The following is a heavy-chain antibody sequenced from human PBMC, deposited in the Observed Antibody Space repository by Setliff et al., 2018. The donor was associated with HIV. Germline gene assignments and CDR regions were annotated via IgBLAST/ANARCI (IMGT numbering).Heavy chain of an antibody. Sequence: SETLSLTCALYGGSFSDYYWSWIRQPPGMGLEWIGYMSNSGSPKYSPSLRDRVIISADTSKNQFSLRLRSVTAADTAIYYCARQAGAYSSSLFDFWGRGILVTVSS. D-gene: IGHD6-13*01. V-gene: IGHV4-34*01. CDR2: MSNSGSP. CDR1: GGSFSDYY. J-gene: IGHJ4*02. CDR3: ARQAGAYSSSLFDF.